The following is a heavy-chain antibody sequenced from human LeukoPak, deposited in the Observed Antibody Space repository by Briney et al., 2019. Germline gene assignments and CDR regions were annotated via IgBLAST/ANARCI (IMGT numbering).Heavy chain of an antibody. CDR2: IYYSGST. J-gene: IGHJ4*02. Sequence: PSETLSLTCTVSGGSISSGDYYWSWIRQPPGKGLEWIGYIYYSGSTYYNPSLKSRVTISVDTSKNQFSLKLSSVTAADTAVYYCARGDAESGSYFTGYGYWGQGTLVTVSS. CDR1: GGSISSGDYY. D-gene: IGHD1-26*01. V-gene: IGHV4-30-4*01. CDR3: ARGDAESGSYFTGYGY.